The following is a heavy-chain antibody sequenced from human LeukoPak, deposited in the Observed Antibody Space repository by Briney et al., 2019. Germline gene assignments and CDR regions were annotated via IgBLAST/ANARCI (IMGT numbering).Heavy chain of an antibody. J-gene: IGHJ3*01. V-gene: IGHV4-31*03. CDR3: ASFPEPYCTSGSCHAGLEFDL. CDR1: GGSINRDGYY. D-gene: IGHD2-15*01. Sequence: SQTLSLTCTVSGGSINRDGYYWSSIRQHPVEGLEWTGYIYYSGTTDDNPSLKSRGSISIDKSKNQFSLKLRHVPAAAKDVYYCASFPEPYCTSGSCHAGLEFDLWGQGTMVTVSS. CDR2: IYYSGTT.